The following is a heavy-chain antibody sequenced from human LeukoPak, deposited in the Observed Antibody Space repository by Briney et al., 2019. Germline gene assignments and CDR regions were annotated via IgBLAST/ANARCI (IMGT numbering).Heavy chain of an antibody. V-gene: IGHV3-21*01. Sequence: GGSLRLSCAASGFPFSSYSMNWVRRAPGRGLEWVSSISTRIDYMYYADSVKGRFTISRDNAKNSLYLQMNSLRAEDTAVYYCARAIFSRGWYLDDYWGQGTLSPSPQ. D-gene: IGHD6-19*01. J-gene: IGHJ4*02. CDR2: ISTRIDYM. CDR1: GFPFSSYS. CDR3: ARAIFSRGWYLDDY.